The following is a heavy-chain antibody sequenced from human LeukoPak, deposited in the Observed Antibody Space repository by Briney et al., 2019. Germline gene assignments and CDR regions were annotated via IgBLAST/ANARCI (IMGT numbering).Heavy chain of an antibody. J-gene: IGHJ3*02. Sequence: SETLSLTCTVSGGSISSSSYYWGWIRQPPGKGLEWIGSIYYSGNTYYNPSLKSRVTISVDTSKNQFSLRLSSVTAADTAVNYCASGIDSSGNAFDIWGQGTMVTVSS. CDR2: IYYSGNT. CDR1: GGSISSSSYY. V-gene: IGHV4-39*01. CDR3: ASGIDSSGNAFDI. D-gene: IGHD3-22*01.